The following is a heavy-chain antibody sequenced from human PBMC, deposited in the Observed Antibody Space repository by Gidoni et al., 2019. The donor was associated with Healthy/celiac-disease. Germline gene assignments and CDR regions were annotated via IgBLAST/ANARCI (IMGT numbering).Heavy chain of an antibody. Sequence: QVQLVQSGAEVKKPGASVKVSCTASGYTFTGYSMHWVRQAPGQGLEWMVWINPNSGSTNYAQKFQGRVTRTRDTYISTAYMELSRLRSDDTAVYYCARGAAAGPFDYWGQGTLVTVSS. D-gene: IGHD6-13*01. CDR2: INPNSGST. V-gene: IGHV1-2*02. J-gene: IGHJ4*02. CDR3: ARGAAAGPFDY. CDR1: GYTFTGYS.